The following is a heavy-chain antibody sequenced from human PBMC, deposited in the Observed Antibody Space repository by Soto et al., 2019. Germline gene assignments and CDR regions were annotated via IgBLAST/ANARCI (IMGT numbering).Heavy chain of an antibody. CDR1: GFTFSNYA. J-gene: IGHJ6*02. Sequence: PGGSLRLSCAASGFTFSNYAMHWVRQAPGKGLEWVAVISYDGSNKYYADSVKGRFTISRDNSKNTLYLQMNSLRAEDTAVYYCAKGIVVDGNYYYYYGMDVWGQGTTVTVSS. CDR3: AKGIVVDGNYYYYYGMDV. D-gene: IGHD2-15*01. V-gene: IGHV3-30-3*01. CDR2: ISYDGSNK.